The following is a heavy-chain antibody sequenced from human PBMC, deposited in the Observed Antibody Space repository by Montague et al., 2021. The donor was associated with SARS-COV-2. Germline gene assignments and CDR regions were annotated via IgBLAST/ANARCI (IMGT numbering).Heavy chain of an antibody. J-gene: IGHJ4*02. D-gene: IGHD3-10*01. CDR2: INYSGST. CDR3: ARVAPRTKTRITLIRRFDY. CDR1: GGSFSGYH. V-gene: IGHV4-34*01. Sequence: SETLSLTCAVYGGSFSGYHWTWIRQPPGKGLEWIGEINYSGSTNYNPSLKSRVTISVDTSKNQFSLKLSSVTAADTAVYYCARVAPRTKTRITLIRRFDYGGKGTLVTVSS.